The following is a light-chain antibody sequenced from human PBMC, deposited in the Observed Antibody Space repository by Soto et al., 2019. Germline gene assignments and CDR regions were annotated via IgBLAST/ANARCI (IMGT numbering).Light chain of an antibody. V-gene: IGKV3-15*01. CDR1: QSVSSN. Sequence: EIVMTQSPATLSVSPGERATLSCRASQSVSSNLAWYQQKPGQAPRLLIYGASTRATGIPARFSGSGSGTKFTLTLNSLQSEDFAVYYCQQYNNWPQTFGKGTKVEIK. CDR2: GAS. CDR3: QQYNNWPQT. J-gene: IGKJ1*01.